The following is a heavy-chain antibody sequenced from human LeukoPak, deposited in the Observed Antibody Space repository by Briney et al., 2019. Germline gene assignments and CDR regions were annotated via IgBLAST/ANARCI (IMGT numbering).Heavy chain of an antibody. V-gene: IGHV1-8*01. CDR1: GYTFTSYD. Sequence: ASVKVSCKASGYTFTSYDINWVRQATGQGLEWMGWMNPNSGNTGYAQKFQGRVTMTRDTSISTAYMELSRLRSDDTAVYYCARGNYVRGFDYWGQGTLVTVSS. D-gene: IGHD3-10*02. J-gene: IGHJ4*02. CDR2: MNPNSGNT. CDR3: ARGNYVRGFDY.